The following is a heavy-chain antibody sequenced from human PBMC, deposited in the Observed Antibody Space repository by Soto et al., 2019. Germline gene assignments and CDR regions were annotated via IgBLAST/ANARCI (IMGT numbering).Heavy chain of an antibody. V-gene: IGHV3-48*03. CDR1: GFTFSSYE. Sequence: PVGSLRLSCAASGFTFSSYEMNWVRQAPGKGLEWVSYISSSGSTIYYADSVKGRFTISRDNAKNSLYLQMNSLRAEDTAVYYCARELGYCSSTSCYTNWFDPWGQGTLVTVSS. J-gene: IGHJ5*02. D-gene: IGHD2-2*02. CDR3: ARELGYCSSTSCYTNWFDP. CDR2: ISSSGSTI.